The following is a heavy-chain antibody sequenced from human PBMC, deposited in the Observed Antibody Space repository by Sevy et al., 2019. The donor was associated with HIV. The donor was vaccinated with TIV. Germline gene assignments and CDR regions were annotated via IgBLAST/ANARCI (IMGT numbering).Heavy chain of an antibody. J-gene: IGHJ5*02. CDR3: VRDMSPTLGTGYNWFYL. Sequence: GGSLRLSCAGSGFVFEDFAVHWVRRSPGKGLEWVSGLTGDGSKKFYEGSVKGRFTISRDNARNSLYLQMNNMKFDDTAFYYCVRDMSPTLGTGYNWFYLWGQGTLVTVSS. CDR2: LTGDGSKK. CDR1: GFVFEDFA. V-gene: IGHV3-9*01.